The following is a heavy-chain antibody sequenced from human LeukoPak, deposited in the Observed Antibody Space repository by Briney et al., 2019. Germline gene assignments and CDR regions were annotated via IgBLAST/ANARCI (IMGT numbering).Heavy chain of an antibody. J-gene: IGHJ4*02. Sequence: ASVTVSCTASGYTFTSYAMHWVRQAPGQRLEWMGWINAGNGNTKYSQKFQGRVTITRDTSASTAYMELSSLRSEDTAVYYCARGDYYDSSGYFPGFDYWGQGTLVTVSS. D-gene: IGHD3-22*01. V-gene: IGHV1-3*01. CDR3: ARGDYYDSSGYFPGFDY. CDR1: GYTFTSYA. CDR2: INAGNGNT.